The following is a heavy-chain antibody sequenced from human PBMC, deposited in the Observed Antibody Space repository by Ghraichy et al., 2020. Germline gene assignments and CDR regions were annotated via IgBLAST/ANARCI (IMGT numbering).Heavy chain of an antibody. CDR3: ARGKDYGDYGWFDP. CDR2: IYYSGST. D-gene: IGHD4-17*01. J-gene: IGHJ5*02. Sequence: SETLSLTCTVSGGSISSGGYYWSWIRQHPGKGLEWIGYIYYSGSTYYNPSLKSRVTISVDTSKNQFSLKLSSVTAADTAVYYCARGKDYGDYGWFDPWGQGTLVTVSS. V-gene: IGHV4-31*03. CDR1: GGSISSGGYY.